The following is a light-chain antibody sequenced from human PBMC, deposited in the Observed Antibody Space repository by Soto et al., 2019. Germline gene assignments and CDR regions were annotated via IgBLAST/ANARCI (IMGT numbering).Light chain of an antibody. CDR3: LLSYSGASYV. CDR1: TGAVTGGHY. V-gene: IGLV7-46*01. J-gene: IGLJ1*01. CDR2: DTS. Sequence: QAVVTQEPSLTVSPGGTVTLTCGSSTGAVTGGHYTYWFQQKPGQAPRTLIYDTSNKHSWTPARFSGSLLGGKAALTLSGAQPEDEAEYYCLLSYSGASYVFGTGTMLTVL.